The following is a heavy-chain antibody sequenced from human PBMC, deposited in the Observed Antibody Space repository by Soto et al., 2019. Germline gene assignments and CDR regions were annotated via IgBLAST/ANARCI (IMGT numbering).Heavy chain of an antibody. CDR1: GFTFDDYA. D-gene: IGHD3-22*01. J-gene: IGHJ6*02. CDR2: ISWNSGSI. Sequence: GGSLRLSCAASGFTFDDYAMHWVRQAPGKGLEWVSGISWNSGSIGYMDSMKGRFTISRDNAKNSLLLQLNSLRAEDTAVYYCARDRGRPDLRDTHYYDSSDLDYGMDVWGQGTTVTVSS. V-gene: IGHV3-9*01. CDR3: ARDRGRPDLRDTHYYDSSDLDYGMDV.